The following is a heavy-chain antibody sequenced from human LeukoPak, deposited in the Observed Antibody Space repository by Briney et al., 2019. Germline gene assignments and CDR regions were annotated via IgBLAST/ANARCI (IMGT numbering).Heavy chain of an antibody. CDR1: GYTFSSYG. V-gene: IGHV1-18*01. Sequence: ASVKVSCKASGYTFSSYGISWVRQAPGQGVEWMGWISAYNGNANYAQKLQGRVTMTTDTSTSTAYMELRSLRSDDTAVYYCARDSSGFIDYWGQGTLVTVSS. D-gene: IGHD6-19*01. CDR2: ISAYNGNA. J-gene: IGHJ4*02. CDR3: ARDSSGFIDY.